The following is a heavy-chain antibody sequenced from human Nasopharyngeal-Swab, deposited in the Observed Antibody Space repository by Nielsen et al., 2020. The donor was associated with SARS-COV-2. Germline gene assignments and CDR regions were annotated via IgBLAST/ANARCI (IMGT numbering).Heavy chain of an antibody. D-gene: IGHD4-17*01. V-gene: IGHV3-11*03. CDR2: ISGSNTYT. CDR1: GFTFSDYY. Sequence: GGSLRLSCAASGFTFSDYYMSWIRQAPGKGLEWLSYISGSNTYTNYADSVKGRFTVSRDNAKNSLFLQMNSLRAEDMAVYYCARGGGDYIPIDSWGQGTLVTVSS. CDR3: ARGGGDYIPIDS. J-gene: IGHJ4*02.